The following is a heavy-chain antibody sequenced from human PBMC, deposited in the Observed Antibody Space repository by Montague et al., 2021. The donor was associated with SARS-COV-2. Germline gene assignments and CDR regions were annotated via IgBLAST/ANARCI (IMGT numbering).Heavy chain of an antibody. CDR3: ARGLPYQMVAGAIPNYSMDV. CDR2: IYYSGTT. CDR1: GAAISSGGFY. Sequence: TLSLTCTVAGAAISSGGFYWSWLRQHPRKGLEWIGIIYYSGTTYHNPSLKSRLTISIDTSKNQFSLKLSSVTAADTAMYYCARGLPYQMVAGAIPNYSMDVWGPGTIVTVSS. V-gene: IGHV4-31*03. D-gene: IGHD2-15*01. J-gene: IGHJ6*02.